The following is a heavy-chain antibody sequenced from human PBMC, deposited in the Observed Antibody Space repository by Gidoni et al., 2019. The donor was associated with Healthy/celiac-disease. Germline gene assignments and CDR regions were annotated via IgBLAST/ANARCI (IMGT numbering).Heavy chain of an antibody. CDR3: AKDPGGYCSGGSCYYYGMDV. D-gene: IGHD2-15*01. CDR2: ISYDGSNK. Sequence: QVQLVESGGGVVQPGRSLRLSCAASGFTFSSYGMHWVRQASGKGLEWVAVISYDGSNKYYADSVKGRFTISRDNSKNTLYLQMNSLRAEDTAVYYCAKDPGGYCSGGSCYYYGMDVWGQGTTVTVSS. CDR1: GFTFSSYG. J-gene: IGHJ6*02. V-gene: IGHV3-30*18.